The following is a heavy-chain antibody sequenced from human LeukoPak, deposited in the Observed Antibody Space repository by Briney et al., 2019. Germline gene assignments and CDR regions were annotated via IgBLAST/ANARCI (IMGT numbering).Heavy chain of an antibody. CDR2: IYYSGST. Sequence: SETLSLTCTVSGGSVSSGSYYWRWIRQPPGKGLEWIGYIYYSGSTNYNPSLKSRVTISVDTSKNQFSLKLSSVTAADTAVYYCARAAATMADAFDIWGQGTMVTVSS. CDR1: GGSVSSGSYY. J-gene: IGHJ3*02. V-gene: IGHV4-61*01. D-gene: IGHD3-10*01. CDR3: ARAAATMADAFDI.